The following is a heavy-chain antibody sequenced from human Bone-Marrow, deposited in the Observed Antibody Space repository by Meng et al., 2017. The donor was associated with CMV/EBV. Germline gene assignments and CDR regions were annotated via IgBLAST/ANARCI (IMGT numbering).Heavy chain of an antibody. V-gene: IGHV3-30*02. D-gene: IGHD1-26*01. Sequence: GGSLRLSCAASGVDFSAHGVHWVRQAPGKGLEWVSYIHHDATYIDYEDSVKGRFTISRDNSKNTLFLQMNSLRADDTAIYYCAKDGVHTTDYWGQGVLVTVSS. CDR2: IHHDATYI. CDR1: GVDFSAHG. J-gene: IGHJ4*02. CDR3: AKDGVHTTDY.